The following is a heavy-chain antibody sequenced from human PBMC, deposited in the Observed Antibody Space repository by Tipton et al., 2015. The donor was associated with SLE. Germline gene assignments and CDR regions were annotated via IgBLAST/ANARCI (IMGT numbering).Heavy chain of an antibody. Sequence: QSGPEVKKPGASVKVACKTSGYNFIGYGISWVRQAPGQGLEWMGWISGYNGDTNYAQKFQGRLTMTTDTSTSTAYMELRSLRSDDTAVYYCARGIRLGSSWYLDYWGQGTLVTVSS. CDR3: ARGIRLGSSWYLDY. J-gene: IGHJ4*02. V-gene: IGHV1-18*01. CDR2: ISGYNGDT. CDR1: GYNFIGYG. D-gene: IGHD6-13*01.